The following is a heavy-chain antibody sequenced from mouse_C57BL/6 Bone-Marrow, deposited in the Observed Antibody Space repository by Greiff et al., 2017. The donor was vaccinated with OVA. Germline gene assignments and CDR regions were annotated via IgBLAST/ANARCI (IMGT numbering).Heavy chain of an antibody. CDR3: ASGTTGVPIDY. V-gene: IGHV1-69*01. CDR1: GYTFTSYW. CDR2: IDPSDSYT. Sequence: QVQLQQPGAELVMPGASVKLSCKASGYTFTSYWMHWVKQRPGQGLEWIGEIDPSDSYTNYNQKFKGKSTLTVDKSSSTAYMQLSSLTSEDSAVYYCASGTTGVPIDYWGQGTTLTVSS. J-gene: IGHJ2*01. D-gene: IGHD4-1*01.